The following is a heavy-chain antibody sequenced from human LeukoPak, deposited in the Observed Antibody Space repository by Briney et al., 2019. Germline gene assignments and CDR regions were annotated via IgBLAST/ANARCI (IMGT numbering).Heavy chain of an antibody. J-gene: IGHJ4*02. CDR3: ARDLRYSSGWYLDY. Sequence: PGGSLRLSCAASGFTFSSYGMNWVRQAPGKGLEWVSYISSSSSTIYYADSVKGRFTISRDNAKNSLYLQMNSLRAEDTAVYYCARDLRYSSGWYLDYWGQGTLVTVSS. V-gene: IGHV3-48*01. CDR1: GFTFSSYG. CDR2: ISSSSSTI. D-gene: IGHD6-19*01.